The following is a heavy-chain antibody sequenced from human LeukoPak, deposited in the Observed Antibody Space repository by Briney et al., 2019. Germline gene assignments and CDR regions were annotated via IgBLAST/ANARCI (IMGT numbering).Heavy chain of an antibody. V-gene: IGHV1-2*02. Sequence: EASMKVSCKASGYTFTGYYIHWVRQAPGQGLEWMGWITPNSGGTTFAQKFQGRVTMTRDTSLSTAYMELSRLTSDDTAVYYCARDALGARGIGGGLDIWGQGTMVIVSS. J-gene: IGHJ3*02. CDR3: ARDALGARGIGGGLDI. CDR1: GYTFTGYY. CDR2: ITPNSGGT. D-gene: IGHD2-15*01.